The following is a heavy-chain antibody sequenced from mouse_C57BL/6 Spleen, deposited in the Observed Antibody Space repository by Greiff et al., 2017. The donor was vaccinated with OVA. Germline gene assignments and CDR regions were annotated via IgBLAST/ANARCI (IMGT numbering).Heavy chain of an antibody. Sequence: QVQLQQSGPELVKPGASVKLSCKASGYTFTSYDINWVKQRPGQGLEWIGWIYPRDGSTKYNEKFKGKATLTVDTSSSTAYMELHSLTSEDSAVYFCARIRYPGAMHYWVKEPQSPSPQ. V-gene: IGHV1-85*01. D-gene: IGHD1-1*01. CDR3: ARIRYPGAMHY. CDR2: IYPRDGST. J-gene: IGHJ4*01. CDR1: GYTFTSYD.